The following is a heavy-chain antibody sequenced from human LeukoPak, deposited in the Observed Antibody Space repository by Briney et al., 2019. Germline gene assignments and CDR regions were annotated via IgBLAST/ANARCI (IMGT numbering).Heavy chain of an antibody. CDR2: INAGNGNT. V-gene: IGHV1-3*01. D-gene: IGHD3-22*01. CDR1: GYTFTSYA. CDR3: ARVEDYYDSSGYSDAFDI. Sequence: ASVKVSCKASGYTFTSYAMHWVRQAPGQRLEWMGWINAGNGNTKYSQKFQGRVTTTRDTSASTAYMELSSLRSEDTAVYYCARVEDYYDSSGYSDAFDIWGQGTMVTVSS. J-gene: IGHJ3*02.